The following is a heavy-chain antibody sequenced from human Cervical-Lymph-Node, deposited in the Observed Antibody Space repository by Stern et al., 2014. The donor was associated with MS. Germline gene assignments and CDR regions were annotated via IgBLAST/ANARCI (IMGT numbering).Heavy chain of an antibody. J-gene: IGHJ4*02. V-gene: IGHV2-5*02. CDR2: IYWDDDK. Sequence: QINLKESGPTLVKPTQTLTLTCTFSGFSLSTSGVGVGWIRQPPGKALEWLGIIYWDDDKYYSPSRRSSLTIAKDTSKTQVVLTMSNMDPVDTATYYCAHRTTMTTVDYWGQGTLVTVSS. CDR3: AHRTTMTTVDY. CDR1: GFSLSTSGVG. D-gene: IGHD4-17*01.